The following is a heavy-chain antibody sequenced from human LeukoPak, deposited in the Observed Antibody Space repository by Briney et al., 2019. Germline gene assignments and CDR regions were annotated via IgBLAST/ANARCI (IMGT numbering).Heavy chain of an antibody. Sequence: GGSLRLSCAASGFTFSSYCMHWVRQAPGKGLVWVSRINTDGSSTSYADSVKGRFAISRDNAKNTLYLQMNSLRAEDTAVYYCARASITMVRGPNAFDIWGQGTMVTVSS. D-gene: IGHD3-10*01. CDR3: ARASITMVRGPNAFDI. CDR1: GFTFSSYC. CDR2: INTDGSST. V-gene: IGHV3-74*01. J-gene: IGHJ3*02.